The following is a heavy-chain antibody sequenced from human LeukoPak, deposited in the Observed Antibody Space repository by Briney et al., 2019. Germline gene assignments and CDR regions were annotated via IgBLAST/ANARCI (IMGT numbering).Heavy chain of an antibody. CDR1: GFTFSSYS. Sequence: PGGSLRLSCAASGFTFSSYSMNWVRQAPGKGLEWVSYISSSSSTIYYADSVKGRFTISRDNAKNSLYLQMNSLRAEDTAVYYCARDPGGRMANGFAFDIWGQGTMVTVSS. CDR3: ARDPGGRMANGFAFDI. V-gene: IGHV3-48*01. D-gene: IGHD2-8*01. CDR2: ISSSSSTI. J-gene: IGHJ3*02.